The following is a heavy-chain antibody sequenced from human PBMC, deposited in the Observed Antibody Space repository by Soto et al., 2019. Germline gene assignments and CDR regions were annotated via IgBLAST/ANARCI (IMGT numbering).Heavy chain of an antibody. CDR1: GGSISSGGYY. CDR3: ASKRRYRSSWYAVD. Sequence: QVQLQESGPGLVKPSQTLSLTCTVSGGSISSGGYYWSWIRQHPGKGLEWIGYIYYSGSTYYNPSLKSRVTXXVXTXXNQCSLKLSSGTAADTAVYYCASKRRYRSSWYAVDWGQGTLVTVSS. D-gene: IGHD6-13*01. V-gene: IGHV4-31*03. CDR2: IYYSGST. J-gene: IGHJ4*02.